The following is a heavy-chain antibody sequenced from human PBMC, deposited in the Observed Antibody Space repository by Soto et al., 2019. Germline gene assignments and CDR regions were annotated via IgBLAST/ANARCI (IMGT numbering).Heavy chain of an antibody. J-gene: IGHJ4*02. Sequence: GGSLRLSCAASGFTFTRYSMNWVRQAPGKGLEWVSSISSTTNYIYYGDSMKGRFTISRDNAKNSLYLEMNSLRAEDTAVYYCARESEDITSHFDYWGQGTLVTVSS. CDR2: ISSTTNYI. CDR3: ARESEDITSHFDY. V-gene: IGHV3-21*06. CDR1: GFTFTRYS.